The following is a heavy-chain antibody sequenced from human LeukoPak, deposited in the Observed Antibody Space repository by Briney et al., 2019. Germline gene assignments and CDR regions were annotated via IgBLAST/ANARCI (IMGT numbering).Heavy chain of an antibody. V-gene: IGHV3-33*03. Sequence: PGRSLRLSCAASGFTFSNSGMHWVRQSPGKGLEWVAGIWFAENSQNYVDSVKGRFTVSRDNSKNTLSLDMNSLRVEDTAVYFCAKAGRDRDSSHYYFDHWGQGTQVTVPS. J-gene: IGHJ4*02. D-gene: IGHD5-18*01. CDR2: IWFAENSQ. CDR1: GFTFSNSG. CDR3: AKAGRDRDSSHYYFDH.